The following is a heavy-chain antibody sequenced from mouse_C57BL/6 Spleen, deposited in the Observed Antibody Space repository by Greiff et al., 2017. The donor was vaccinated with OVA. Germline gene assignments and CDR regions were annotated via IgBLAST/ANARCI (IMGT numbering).Heavy chain of an antibody. V-gene: IGHV1-18*01. CDR2: INPNNGGT. Sequence: EVQLQQSGPELVKPGASVKIPCKASGYTFSDYNMDWVKQSHGKSLEWIGDINPNNGGTIYNQKFKGKATLTVDKSSSTAYMELRSLTSEDTAVYYCARSGYYGSSSYAMDYWGQGTSVTVSS. J-gene: IGHJ4*01. CDR3: ARSGYYGSSSYAMDY. CDR1: GYTFSDYN. D-gene: IGHD1-1*01.